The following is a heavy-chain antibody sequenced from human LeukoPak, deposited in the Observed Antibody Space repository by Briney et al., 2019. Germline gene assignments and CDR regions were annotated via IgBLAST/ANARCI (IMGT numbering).Heavy chain of an antibody. CDR3: ARSGGDRWSPRYCFDY. J-gene: IGHJ4*02. V-gene: IGHV4-28*05. Sequence: ASDTLSLTCAVSGYSISSNNWWGWIRQPPGKGLEWIGYIYYSGSIYYNPSLKSRVTMSVDTSKNQFSLKLSSVTAVDTAVYYCARSGGDRWSPRYCFDYWGQGTLVTVSS. CDR2: IYYSGSI. D-gene: IGHD2-21*02. CDR1: GYSISSNNW.